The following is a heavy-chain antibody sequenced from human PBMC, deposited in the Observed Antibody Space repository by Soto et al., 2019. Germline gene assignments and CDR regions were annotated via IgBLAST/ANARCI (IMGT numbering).Heavy chain of an antibody. V-gene: IGHV4-4*02. J-gene: IGHJ5*02. CDR1: GGSITRDNW. CDR2: IHHSGGT. Sequence: QVQLQESGPGLVKPSGTVSLTCDVSGGSITRDNWWSWVRQPSGKGLEWIGEIHHSGGTNYNPLFKSRATISVDKSKNQFSLKLTSVTAADTAIYYCATISVGGRDWFAPWGQGTLVTVST. CDR3: ATISVGGRDWFAP. D-gene: IGHD6-19*01.